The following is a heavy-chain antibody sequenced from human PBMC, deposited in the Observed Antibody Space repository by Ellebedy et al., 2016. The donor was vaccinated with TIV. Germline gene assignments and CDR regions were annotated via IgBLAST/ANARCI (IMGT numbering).Heavy chain of an antibody. J-gene: IGHJ4*02. D-gene: IGHD3-22*01. Sequence: GESLKISCAASGFTFSSYSMNWVRQAPGKGLEWVSYISSSSSYIYYADSVKGLFTISRNNAKNSLYLQMNSLRAEDTALYYCAKGRGGGSDTSAPRYYFDYWGLGTLVTVSS. V-gene: IGHV3-21*01. CDR2: ISSSSSYI. CDR1: GFTFSSYS. CDR3: AKGRGGGSDTSAPRYYFDY.